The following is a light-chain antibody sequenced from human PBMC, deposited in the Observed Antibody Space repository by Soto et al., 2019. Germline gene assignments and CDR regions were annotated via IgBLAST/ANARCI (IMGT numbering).Light chain of an antibody. CDR3: KQYGSSPPIT. J-gene: IGKJ5*01. V-gene: IGKV3-20*01. CDR1: QSVSSSY. Sequence: EIVLTQSPGTLSLSPGERATLSCRASQSVSSSYLAWYQQKPGQAPRLLIYGASIRATGIPDRFSGSGSGTDFTLTISRLEPEDFAVYYCKQYGSSPPITFGQGTRLEIK. CDR2: GAS.